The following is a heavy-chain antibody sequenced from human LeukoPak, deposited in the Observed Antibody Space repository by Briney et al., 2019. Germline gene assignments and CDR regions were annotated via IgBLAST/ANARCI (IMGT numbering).Heavy chain of an antibody. CDR3: ARTYSSSWYYSDY. V-gene: IGHV3-48*01. CDR2: ISLSSSPI. Sequence: PGGSLRLSCSASGFSFSSHSMTWVRQAPGKGLEWISYISLSSSPIYYADSVKGRFTISRDNAKNLVYLQMNSLRAEDTAVYYCARTYSSSWYYSDYWGQGTLVTVSS. J-gene: IGHJ4*02. D-gene: IGHD6-13*01. CDR1: GFSFSSHS.